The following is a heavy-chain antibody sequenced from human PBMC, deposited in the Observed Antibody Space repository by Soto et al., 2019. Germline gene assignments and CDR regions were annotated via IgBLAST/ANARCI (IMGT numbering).Heavy chain of an antibody. CDR3: AKDTAYGMDV. V-gene: IGHV3-74*01. J-gene: IGHJ6*02. D-gene: IGHD2-15*01. CDR2: INSDGSGT. Sequence: EVQLVESGGGLVQPGGSLRLSCAASGFDFSNSWIHWVRQGPGKGLVWVSHINSDGSGTTYADSVKGRFTISRDNAKNTVYLQMNSLTAEDTAVYYCAKDTAYGMDVWGQGTTVTVSS. CDR1: GFDFSNSW.